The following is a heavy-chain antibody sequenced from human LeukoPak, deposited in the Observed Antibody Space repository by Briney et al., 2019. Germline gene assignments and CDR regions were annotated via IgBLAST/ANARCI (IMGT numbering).Heavy chain of an antibody. V-gene: IGHV1-24*01. CDR1: GYTLAKLS. CDR3: ATGLDPVTTPANAYVDP. D-gene: IGHD4-17*01. J-gene: IGHJ5*02. CDR2: FDAEDVDT. Sequence: GSAKDSCKVSGYTLAKLSIHWVRHGLGEGGEWMGGFDAEDVDTIYEQNFQGRVTMTEDTSTDTAYMQLSSLRSEDTAVYYCATGLDPVTTPANAYVDPWQQGTLDSVSS.